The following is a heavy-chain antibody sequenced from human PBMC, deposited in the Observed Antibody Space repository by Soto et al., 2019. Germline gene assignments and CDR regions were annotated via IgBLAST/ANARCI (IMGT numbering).Heavy chain of an antibody. Sequence: EHLVESGGGLVKPGGSLTPSCAASGFTFSNTWLNWVRQAPGKGLEWVGRIKRNADGATTDYAASVTGRFTISRDDSRNTLSLQMNSLKVEDTAVYFCTTDIYPQSFVDIYDIWGQGTRVTVSS. D-gene: IGHD3-9*01. CDR3: TTDIYPQSFVDIYDI. V-gene: IGHV3-15*07. CDR2: IKRNADGATT. J-gene: IGHJ3*02. CDR1: GFTFSNTW.